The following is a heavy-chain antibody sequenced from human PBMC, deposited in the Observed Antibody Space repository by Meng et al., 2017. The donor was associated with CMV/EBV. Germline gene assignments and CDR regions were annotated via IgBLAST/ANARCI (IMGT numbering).Heavy chain of an antibody. CDR2: IYWDDDE. V-gene: IGHV2-5*02. Sequence: QITLKESGPTLLKPTQTLTVTCPFSGFSLNTGGVAVAWIRQPPGKALEWLALIYWDDDERYSPSLRSRLTITKDTSKNQVVLTMTNVGPVDTATYYFAHTILAPGTAYWYFDLWGRGTLVTVYS. CDR1: GFSLNTGGVA. D-gene: IGHD6-13*01. CDR3: AHTILAPGTAYWYFDL. J-gene: IGHJ2*01.